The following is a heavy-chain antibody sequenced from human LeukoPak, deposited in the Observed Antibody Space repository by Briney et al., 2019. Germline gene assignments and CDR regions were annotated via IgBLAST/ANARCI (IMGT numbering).Heavy chain of an antibody. CDR1: GFTFSGYW. CDR2: INSDGSST. Sequence: GGSLRLSCTGSGFTFSGYWMHWVRQAPGKGLVWVSRINSDGSSTSYADSVKGRFTISRDNAKNTLYLQMNSLRAEDTAVYYCARAAVTTGEYFDYWGQGTLVTVSS. D-gene: IGHD4-17*01. CDR3: ARAAVTTGEYFDY. J-gene: IGHJ4*02. V-gene: IGHV3-74*01.